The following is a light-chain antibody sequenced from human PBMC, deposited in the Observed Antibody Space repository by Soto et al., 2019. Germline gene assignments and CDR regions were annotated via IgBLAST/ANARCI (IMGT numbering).Light chain of an antibody. CDR3: QQSYSSPPT. CDR1: QGLSSY. V-gene: IGKV1-39*01. CDR2: GAS. J-gene: IGKJ1*01. Sequence: DIQMTQSPSSLSASVGDRVTIPCRASQGLSSYLNWYQHKPGKAPNLLIYGASRLQSGVPSRFSGSVSGTDFTLTISSLQPEDFATYYCQQSYSSPPTCGQGTKVDIK.